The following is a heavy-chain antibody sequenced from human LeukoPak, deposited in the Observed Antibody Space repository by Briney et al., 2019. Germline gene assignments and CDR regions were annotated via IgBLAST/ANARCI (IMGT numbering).Heavy chain of an antibody. J-gene: IGHJ6*03. CDR3: ARGVTTAYYYYYMDV. CDR2: MSPNSGNT. Sequence: ASVKVSCKASGYTFTSYDINWVRQATGQGLEWMGWMSPNSGNTGYAQKFQGRVTITRNTSISTAYMELSSLRSEDTAVYYCARGVTTAYYYYYMDVWGKGTTVTVSS. D-gene: IGHD1-14*01. V-gene: IGHV1-8*03. CDR1: GYTFTSYD.